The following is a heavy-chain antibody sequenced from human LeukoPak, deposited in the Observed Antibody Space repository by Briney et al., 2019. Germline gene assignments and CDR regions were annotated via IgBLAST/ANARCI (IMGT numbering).Heavy chain of an antibody. J-gene: IGHJ4*02. Sequence: SETLSLTCTVSGGXISSYYCSWIRQPPGKGLEWIGYIYYSGSTNYNPSLKSRVTISVDTSKNQFSLKLSSVTAADTAVYYCARDLPTVTPSYYFGYWGQGSLVTVSS. CDR1: GGXISSYY. D-gene: IGHD4-17*01. CDR2: IYYSGST. CDR3: ARDLPTVTPSYYFGY. V-gene: IGHV4-59*01.